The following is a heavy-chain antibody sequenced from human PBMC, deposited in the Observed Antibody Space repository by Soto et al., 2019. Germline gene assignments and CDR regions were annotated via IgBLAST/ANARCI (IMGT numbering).Heavy chain of an antibody. CDR3: ARQLGYCSSTRCYLGVDYYYGMDV. J-gene: IGHJ6*02. Sequence: GSLRLSSAASGFTFSSYSMNWVRQAPGKGLELVSSISSSSSYIYYADSVKGRFTISRDNAKNSLYLQMNSLRAEDTAVYYCARQLGYCSSTRCYLGVDYYYGMDVWGQGTTVTVSS. CDR1: GFTFSSYS. V-gene: IGHV3-21*01. CDR2: ISSSSSYI. D-gene: IGHD2-2*01.